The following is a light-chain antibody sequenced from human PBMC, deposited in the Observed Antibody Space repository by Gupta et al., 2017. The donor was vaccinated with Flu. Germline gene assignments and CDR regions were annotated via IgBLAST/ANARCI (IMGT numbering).Light chain of an antibody. Sequence: VTISCSGSSSNIGGHYVSWYQQVPGTAPKLLIYEDDKRPSGIPDRFSASKSGTTATLYISGLQTGDEADYYCGTWDRSLSAGGFGGGTKLTVL. CDR1: SSNIGGHY. CDR3: GTWDRSLSAGG. J-gene: IGLJ3*02. CDR2: EDD. V-gene: IGLV1-51*02.